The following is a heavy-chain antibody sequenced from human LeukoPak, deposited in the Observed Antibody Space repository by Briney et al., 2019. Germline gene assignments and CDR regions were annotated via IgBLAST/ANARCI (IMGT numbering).Heavy chain of an antibody. J-gene: IGHJ3*02. CDR1: GFTFSSYW. V-gene: IGHV3-74*01. D-gene: IGHD3-10*01. Sequence: PGGSLRLSCAASGFTFSSYWMHWVRQAPGKGLVWVSRINSDGSSTSYADSVKGRFTISRDNAKNTLYLQMNSLRAEDTAVYYCARDYLPVLGWFGESGNPFDIWGQGTMVTVSS. CDR2: INSDGSST. CDR3: ARDYLPVLGWFGESGNPFDI.